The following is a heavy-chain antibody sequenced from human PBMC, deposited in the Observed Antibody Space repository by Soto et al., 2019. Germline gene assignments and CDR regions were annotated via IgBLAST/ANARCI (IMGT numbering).Heavy chain of an antibody. D-gene: IGHD3-10*01. V-gene: IGHV1-18*04. Sequence: GASVKVSCKASGYIFTSYGINWVRQAPGQGLEWMGWISLYIHNTLYAQKFQGRVTMTTDTSTSTVFMELRSLRSDDTAVYYCARGAFDYGSGSDYNSPFDYWGQGTLVTVS. CDR1: GYIFTSYG. CDR2: ISLYIHNT. J-gene: IGHJ4*02. CDR3: ARGAFDYGSGSDYNSPFDY.